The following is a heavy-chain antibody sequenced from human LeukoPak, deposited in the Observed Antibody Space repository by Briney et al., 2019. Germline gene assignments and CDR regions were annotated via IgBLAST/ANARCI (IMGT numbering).Heavy chain of an antibody. D-gene: IGHD2-8*01. CDR2: ISSSSSTI. J-gene: IGHJ6*03. V-gene: IGHV3-48*01. CDR3: ARKMVYAIRGYYMDV. Sequence: PGGSLRLSCAASGFTFSSYSMNWVRQAPGKGLEWVSYISSSSSTIYYADSVKGRFTISRDNAKNSLYLQMNSLRAEDTAVYYCARKMVYAIRGYYMDVWGKGTTVTVSS. CDR1: GFTFSSYS.